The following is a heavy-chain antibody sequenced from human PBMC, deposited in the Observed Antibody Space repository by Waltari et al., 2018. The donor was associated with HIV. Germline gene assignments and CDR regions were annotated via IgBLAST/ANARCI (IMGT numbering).Heavy chain of an antibody. V-gene: IGHV1-2*02. CDR3: ARDPSYGFGENDY. J-gene: IGHJ4*02. D-gene: IGHD3-10*01. CDR1: GYAFTGFY. Sequence: QVQLVESGAEVKKPGASLKVSCKAYGYAFTGFYIHWVRQAPGPGLEWVVWINPKTGDTNFAQKFQGRVTMTRDTSISTAYMELSRLTSDDTAVYYCARDPSYGFGENDYWGQGTLFTVSS. CDR2: INPKTGDT.